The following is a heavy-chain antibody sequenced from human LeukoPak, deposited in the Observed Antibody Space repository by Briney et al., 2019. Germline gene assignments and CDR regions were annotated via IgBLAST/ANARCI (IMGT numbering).Heavy chain of an antibody. J-gene: IGHJ4*01. D-gene: IGHD3-10*01. Sequence: GRSLRLSCAASGFTFDDYAMHWVRQAPGKGLEWVSGISWNSGSIGYADSVKGRFTISRDNAKNSLYLQMNSLRDEDTALYYCVKATMVRGVYYVDYWGQGTLITVSS. CDR2: ISWNSGSI. CDR3: VKATMVRGVYYVDY. CDR1: GFTFDDYA. V-gene: IGHV3-9*01.